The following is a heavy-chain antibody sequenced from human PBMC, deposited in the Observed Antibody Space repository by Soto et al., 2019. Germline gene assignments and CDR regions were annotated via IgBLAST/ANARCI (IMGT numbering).Heavy chain of an antibody. D-gene: IGHD3-10*01. CDR3: ASKFGELLADAFDI. V-gene: IGHV4-4*02. CDR1: NASIRSRKW. J-gene: IGHJ3*02. Sequence: SVTLSLTCSLTNASIRSRKWWTLVRQTPGKGLECIGEIYHSGSINHNPSLKSRVTILVDKSKNQFSLKMTFVTAADTGVYYCASKFGELLADAFDIWGQGTVVT. CDR2: IYHSGSI.